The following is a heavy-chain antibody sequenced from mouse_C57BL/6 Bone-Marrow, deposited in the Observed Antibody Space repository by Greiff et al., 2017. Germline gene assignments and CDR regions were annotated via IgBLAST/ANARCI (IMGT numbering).Heavy chain of an antibody. CDR3: ARRTRTDY. Sequence: QVQLQQPGPELVKPGASVKISCKASGYAFSSSWMNWVKQRPGKGLEWIGRIYPGDGDTNYNGKFKGKDTLTADKSSSTAYMQLSSLTSEDSAVYFCARRTRTDYWGQGTTLTVSS. CDR2: IYPGDGDT. J-gene: IGHJ2*01. V-gene: IGHV1-82*01. D-gene: IGHD1-3*01. CDR1: GYAFSSSW.